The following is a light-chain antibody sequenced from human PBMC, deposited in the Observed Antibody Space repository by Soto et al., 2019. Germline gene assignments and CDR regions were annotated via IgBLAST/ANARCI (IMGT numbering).Light chain of an antibody. J-gene: IGKJ2*01. V-gene: IGKV3-20*01. CDR2: AAS. Sequence: EIVLTQSPGTLSLSPGERATLSCRASQSISSSYLAWYQQKPGQAPRLLIYAASSRATGIPDRFSGSGSGTDFTLTISRLEPEDFALYYCQHYGSSSYTFGQGNQLEIK. CDR3: QHYGSSSYT. CDR1: QSISSSY.